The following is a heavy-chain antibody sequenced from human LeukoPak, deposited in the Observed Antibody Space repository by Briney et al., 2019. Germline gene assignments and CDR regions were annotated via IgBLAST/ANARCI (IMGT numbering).Heavy chain of an antibody. J-gene: IGHJ4*02. CDR3: ARGTRYGYRY. V-gene: IGHV4-34*01. CDR1: GGSFSGYY. D-gene: IGHD3-16*02. CDR2: INHSGST. Sequence: SETLSLTCAVYGGSFSGYYWSWIRQPPWKGLEWIGEINHSGSTNYNPSLKSRVTISVDTSKNQFSLKLSSVTAADTAVYYCARGTRYGYRYWGQGTLVTVSS.